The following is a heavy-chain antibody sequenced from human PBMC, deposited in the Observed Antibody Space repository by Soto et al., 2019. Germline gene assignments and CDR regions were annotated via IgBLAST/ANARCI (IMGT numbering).Heavy chain of an antibody. CDR3: VSWVSAQFDY. CDR2: ISDSGVNI. D-gene: IGHD2-8*01. Sequence: QSGGSLRLSCTTSGLTFRNHAMTWARQAPDKGLEWVSTISDSGVNIHYADSVKDRFTISRDNSRNTLYLQMNSLRGEDTAVYSCVSWVSAQFDYWGQGIVVTVTS. J-gene: IGHJ4*02. V-gene: IGHV3-23*01. CDR1: GLTFRNHA.